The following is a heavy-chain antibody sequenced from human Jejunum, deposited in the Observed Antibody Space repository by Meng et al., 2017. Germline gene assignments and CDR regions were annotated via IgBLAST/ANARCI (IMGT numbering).Heavy chain of an antibody. D-gene: IGHD4-17*01. Sequence: QAHLQEAGPGLVKPSGTLSLTCVVSGGSIGSSNWLSWVRQPPGKGLEWIAEINYGGSTNYNPSLKSRVTVSMDKSKNQFSLNLNSVTAADTAVYYCARGSYGDSTDPWGQGILVTVSS. V-gene: IGHV4-4*02. CDR3: ARGSYGDSTDP. CDR1: GGSIGSSNW. J-gene: IGHJ5*02. CDR2: INYGGST.